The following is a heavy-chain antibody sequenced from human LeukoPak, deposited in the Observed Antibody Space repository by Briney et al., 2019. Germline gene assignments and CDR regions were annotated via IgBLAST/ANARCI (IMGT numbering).Heavy chain of an antibody. V-gene: IGHV3-21*01. D-gene: IGHD4-23*01. CDR3: ARMHGGKVGY. Sequence: PGGSLRLSCAASGFTFSSYSMNWVRQAPGKGLEWVSSISSSSSYIYYADSVEGRFTISRDNAKNSLYLQMNSLRAEDTAVYYCARMHGGKVGYWGQGTLVTVSS. CDR1: GFTFSSYS. CDR2: ISSSSSYI. J-gene: IGHJ4*02.